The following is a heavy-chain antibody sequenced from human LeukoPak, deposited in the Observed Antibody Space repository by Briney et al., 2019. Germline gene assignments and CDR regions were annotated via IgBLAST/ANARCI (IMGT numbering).Heavy chain of an antibody. J-gene: IGHJ6*02. CDR1: GYTLTELS. CDR3: VRVWPPNAVDRGMTYSYFNALDV. Sequence: ASVKVSCKVSGYTLTELSMHWVRQAPGKGLEWMGGFDPEDGETIYAQRFQARVTMTIDRATRTVYMDLKRLRLDDTAVYYCVRVWPPNAVDRGMTYSYFNALDVWGQGTTVIVSS. D-gene: IGHD6-6*01. CDR2: FDPEDGET. V-gene: IGHV1-24*01.